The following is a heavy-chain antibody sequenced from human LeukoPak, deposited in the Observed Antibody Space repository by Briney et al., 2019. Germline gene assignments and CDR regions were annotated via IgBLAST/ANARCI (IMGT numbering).Heavy chain of an antibody. V-gene: IGHV4-34*01. CDR2: INHSGST. J-gene: IGHJ6*03. CDR1: GGSFSGYY. Sequence: SGTLSLTCAVYGGSFSGYYWSWIRQPPGKGLEWIGEINHSGSTNYNPSLKSRVTISVDTSKNQFSLKLSSVTAADTAVYYCARAKRSDYYYYYYMDVWGKGTTVTVSS. CDR3: ARAKRSDYYYYYYMDV.